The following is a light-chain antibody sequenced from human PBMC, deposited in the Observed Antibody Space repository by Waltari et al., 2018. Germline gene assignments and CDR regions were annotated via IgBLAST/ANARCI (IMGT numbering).Light chain of an antibody. CDR3: MQALQTPPT. Sequence: DIVMTQSPLSLTVIPGGPASISCRSSQSLLYTNGYTYLDWYLQKPGQSPQLLIYWASTRASVVPDRFSGSGSGIDFTLTISTVEADDVEVYYCMQALQTPPTFGQGTNVEIK. J-gene: IGKJ1*01. V-gene: IGKV2-28*01. CDR2: WAS. CDR1: QSLLYTNGYTY.